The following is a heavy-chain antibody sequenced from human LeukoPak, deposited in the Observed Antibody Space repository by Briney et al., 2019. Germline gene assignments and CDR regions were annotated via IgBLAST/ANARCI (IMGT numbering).Heavy chain of an antibody. CDR1: GFIFSNYW. Sequence: SGGSLRLSCVVSGFIFSNYWMTWVRQAPGKGLEWVASIKQDGSETYYVDSVEGRFTISRDNTKNSVYLQMDGLRAEDTAVYFCVSDRCSYCGSTNCYGCGWFDPWGQGTLVTVSS. CDR3: VSDRCSYCGSTNCYGCGWFDP. V-gene: IGHV3-7*01. CDR2: IKQDGSET. D-gene: IGHD2-2*01. J-gene: IGHJ5*02.